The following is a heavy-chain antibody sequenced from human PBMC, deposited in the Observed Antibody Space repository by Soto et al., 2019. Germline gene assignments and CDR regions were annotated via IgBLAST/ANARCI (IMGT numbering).Heavy chain of an antibody. J-gene: IGHJ6*02. D-gene: IGHD3-10*01. V-gene: IGHV4-34*01. Sequence: QVQLQQWGAGLLKPSETLSLTCAVYDGSFSGYSWSWIRQPPGKGLEWIGEISDSGNTNYNPSLKSRVTISVDTSKNQFSLNLSSATAADTAVYYCARGRQGSRLVMVRGGVRTGNGMDVWGQGTTVTVSS. CDR3: ARGRQGSRLVMVRGGVRTGNGMDV. CDR1: DGSFSGYS. CDR2: ISDSGNT.